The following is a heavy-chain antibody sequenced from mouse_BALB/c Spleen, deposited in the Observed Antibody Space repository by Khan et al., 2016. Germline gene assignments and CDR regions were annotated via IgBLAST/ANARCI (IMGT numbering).Heavy chain of an antibody. V-gene: IGHV6-6*02. CDR2: IRLKSNNYAT. D-gene: IGHD1-1*01. CDR1: GFTFSNYW. CDR3: TTVVDY. J-gene: IGHJ2*01. Sequence: EVELVESGGGLVQPGGSMKLSCVASGFTFSNYWMNWVRQSPEKGLEWIAEIRLKSNNYATHFAESVKGRFTISRDDSKSSVYLQMNNLRAEDTGIYYCTTVVDYWGQGTTLTVSS.